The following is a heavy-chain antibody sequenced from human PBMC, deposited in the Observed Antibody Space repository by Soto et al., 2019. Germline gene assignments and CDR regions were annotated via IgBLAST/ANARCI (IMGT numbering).Heavy chain of an antibody. J-gene: IGHJ3*01. Sequence: GESLKISCKGSGYRSTSYWIGWVRQMPGKGLEWMGIIYPGDSDTRYSLSFQGQVTMSADNSINTAYMEWNSLKASDSAIYYCATGWGCTSINCYVGAFDVWGQGTMVTVSS. D-gene: IGHD2-2*01. CDR1: GYRSTSYW. V-gene: IGHV5-51*01. CDR3: ATGWGCTSINCYVGAFDV. CDR2: IYPGDSDT.